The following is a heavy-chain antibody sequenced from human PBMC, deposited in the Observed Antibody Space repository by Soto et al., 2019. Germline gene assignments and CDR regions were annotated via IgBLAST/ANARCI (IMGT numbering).Heavy chain of an antibody. Sequence: QVQLVQSGAEVKKPGASVKVSCKASGYTFTSYAMHWVRQAPGQRLEWMGWINAGNGNTKYSQKFQGRVTITRDTSASTVYMELSSLRSEDTAVYYCARDLTVTTLISYYFDYWGQGTLVTVSS. D-gene: IGHD4-17*01. J-gene: IGHJ4*02. CDR3: ARDLTVTTLISYYFDY. CDR2: INAGNGNT. CDR1: GYTFTSYA. V-gene: IGHV1-3*01.